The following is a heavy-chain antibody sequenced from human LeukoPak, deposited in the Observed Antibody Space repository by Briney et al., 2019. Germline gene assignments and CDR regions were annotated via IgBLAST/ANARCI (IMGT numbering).Heavy chain of an antibody. CDR3: GRYYDSSGLGSNPPGFDY. J-gene: IGHJ4*02. CDR2: IYYSGST. CDR1: GGSISSYY. Sequence: PSETLSLTCTVSGGSISSYYWSWIRQPPGKGLEWIGYIYYSGSTNYNPSLKSRVTISVDTSKNQFSLKLSSVTAADTAVYHCGRYYDSSGLGSNPPGFDYWGQGTLVTVSS. D-gene: IGHD3-22*01. V-gene: IGHV4-59*01.